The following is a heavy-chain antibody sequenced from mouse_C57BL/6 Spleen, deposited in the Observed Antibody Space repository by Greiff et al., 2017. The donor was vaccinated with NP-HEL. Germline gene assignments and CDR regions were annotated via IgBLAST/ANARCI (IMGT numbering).Heavy chain of an antibody. Sequence: VQLQASGPELVKPGASVKISCKASGYSFTDYNMNWVKQSTGKSLEWIGVINPNYGTTSYNQKFKGKATLTVDKSSSTAYMQLNSLTSEDSAVYYCARGGGYDGRSMDYWGQGTSVTVSS. CDR2: INPNYGTT. V-gene: IGHV1-39*01. J-gene: IGHJ4*01. D-gene: IGHD2-2*01. CDR1: GYSFTDYN. CDR3: ARGGGYDGRSMDY.